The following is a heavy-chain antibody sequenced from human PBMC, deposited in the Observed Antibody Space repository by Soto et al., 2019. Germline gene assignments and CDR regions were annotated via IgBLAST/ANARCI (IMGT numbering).Heavy chain of an antibody. J-gene: IGHJ4*02. CDR2: IWFDGSNK. V-gene: IGHV3-33*03. Sequence: GGSLRLSCAASGVTFGSCGMHWVRQAPGKGLEWVAVIWFDGSNKFYADSVKGRFTISRDNSKNTVSLQMNSLRDEDSAAYYCATTGPYWGQGTLVTVSS. CDR3: ATTGPY. CDR1: GVTFGSCG.